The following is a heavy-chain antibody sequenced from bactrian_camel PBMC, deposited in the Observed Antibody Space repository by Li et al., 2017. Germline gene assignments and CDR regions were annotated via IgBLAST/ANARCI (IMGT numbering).Heavy chain of an antibody. J-gene: IGHJ4*01. CDR1: GFTFSEDC. CDR3: AAERGCLSRLGVGSWSERRAYTY. CDR2: IYAGGGDT. Sequence: VQLVESGGGSVPAGGSLRLSCAASGFTFSEDCMGWFRQAPGKEREGVAAIYAGGGDTRYGDSVKGRFTISQDIAKNTVYLQMNSLKPEDTAMYFCAAERGCLSRLGVGSWSERRAYTYWVQGTQVTVS. D-gene: IGHD2*01. V-gene: IGHV3S42*01.